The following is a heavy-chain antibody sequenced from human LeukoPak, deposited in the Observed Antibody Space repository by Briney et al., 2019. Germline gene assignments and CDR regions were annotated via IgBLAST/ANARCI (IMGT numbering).Heavy chain of an antibody. J-gene: IGHJ4*02. CDR2: IYTSGST. CDR1: GGSISSYY. V-gene: IGHV4-4*07. D-gene: IGHD6-19*01. CDR3: AISTHIAVAGSDY. Sequence: SETLSLTCTVSGGSISSYYWSWMRQPAGKGLEWIGRIYTSGSTNYSPSLKSRVTISVDKSKNQFSLKLSSVTAADTAVYYCAISTHIAVAGSDYWGQGTLVTVSS.